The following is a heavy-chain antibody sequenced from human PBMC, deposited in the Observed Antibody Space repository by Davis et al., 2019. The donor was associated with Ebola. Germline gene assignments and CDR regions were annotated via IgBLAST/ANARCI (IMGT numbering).Heavy chain of an antibody. Sequence: AASVKVSCKASGYTFTSYDINWVRQATGQGLEWMGWMNPNSGNTGYAQKFQGRVTMTRNTSISTTYMELSSLRSEDTAVYYCARLLHLSSSPFDYWGQGTLVTVSS. V-gene: IGHV1-8*01. CDR1: GYTFTSYD. J-gene: IGHJ4*02. CDR2: MNPNSGNT. D-gene: IGHD6-6*01. CDR3: ARLLHLSSSPFDY.